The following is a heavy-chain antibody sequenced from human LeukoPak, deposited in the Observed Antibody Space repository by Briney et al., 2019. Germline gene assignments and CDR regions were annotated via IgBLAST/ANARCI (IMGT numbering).Heavy chain of an antibody. Sequence: ASVKVSCKASGYTFTSYYMHWVRQAPGQGLEWMGIINPSGGSTSYAQKFQGRVTMTRDTSTSTVYMELSSLRSEDTAVYYCAKEAHYYDSSGYSTDYWGQGTLVTVSS. CDR1: GYTFTSYY. D-gene: IGHD3-22*01. J-gene: IGHJ4*02. CDR3: AKEAHYYDSSGYSTDY. V-gene: IGHV1-46*01. CDR2: INPSGGST.